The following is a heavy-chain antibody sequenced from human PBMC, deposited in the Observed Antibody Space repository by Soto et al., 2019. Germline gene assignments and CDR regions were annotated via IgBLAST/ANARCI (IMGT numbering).Heavy chain of an antibody. Sequence: ETLSLTCTVSGGSISSSSYYWGWIRQPPGKGLEWIGSIYYSGSTYYNPSLKSRVTISVDTSKNQFSLKLSSVTAADTAVYYCARQRSQQLVLFDYWGQGTLVTVSS. D-gene: IGHD6-6*01. V-gene: IGHV4-39*01. CDR1: GGSISSSSYY. CDR3: ARQRSQQLVLFDY. CDR2: IYYSGST. J-gene: IGHJ4*02.